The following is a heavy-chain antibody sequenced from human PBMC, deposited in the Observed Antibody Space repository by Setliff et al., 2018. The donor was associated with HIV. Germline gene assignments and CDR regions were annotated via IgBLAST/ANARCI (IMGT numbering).Heavy chain of an antibody. CDR3: ARLLVAGMLFDY. CDR2: IYYSGST. V-gene: IGHV4-39*01. J-gene: IGHJ4*02. D-gene: IGHD2-15*01. Sequence: PSETLSLTCTVSGGSIISSTYFWGWIRQPPGKGLECIGNIYYSGSTSYNPSLKSRVTISVDTSKNQFSLKLSSVTAADTAVYYCARLLVAGMLFDYWGQGTLDTVSS. CDR1: GGSIISSTYF.